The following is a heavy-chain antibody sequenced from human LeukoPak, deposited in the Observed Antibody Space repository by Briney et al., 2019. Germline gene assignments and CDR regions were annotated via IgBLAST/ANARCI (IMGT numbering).Heavy chain of an antibody. D-gene: IGHD3-3*01. CDR3: ARVSDYGFWSGYFGRMDV. CDR1: GGSISSYY. V-gene: IGHV4-59*01. Sequence: SETLSLTYTVSGGSISSYYWSWIRQPPGKGLEWIGYIYYSWSTNYNPSLKSRVTISVDTSKNQFSLKLSSVTAADTAVYYCARVSDYGFWSGYFGRMDVWGQGTTVTVSS. CDR2: IYYSWST. J-gene: IGHJ6*02.